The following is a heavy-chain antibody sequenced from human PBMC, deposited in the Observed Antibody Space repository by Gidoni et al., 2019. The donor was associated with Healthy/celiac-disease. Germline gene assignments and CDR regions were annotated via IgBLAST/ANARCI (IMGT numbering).Heavy chain of an antibody. Sequence: EVQLWESGGGLVQAGGSLRRAGAAAGFTFSSDAMSWVRQATGKGVAWVSAISGSGGSTCYAASVHGRFTISRDNSKNTLYLQMNSLRAEDTAVYSCAKGGGSLDYWGQGTLVTVSS. CDR2: ISGSGGST. CDR1: GFTFSSDA. V-gene: IGHV3-23*01. D-gene: IGHD5-12*01. J-gene: IGHJ4*02. CDR3: AKGGGSLDY.